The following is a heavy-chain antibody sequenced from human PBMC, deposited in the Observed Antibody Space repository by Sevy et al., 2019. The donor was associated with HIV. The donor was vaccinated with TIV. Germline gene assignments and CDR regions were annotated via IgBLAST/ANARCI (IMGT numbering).Heavy chain of an antibody. D-gene: IGHD1-26*01. CDR2: ISYDGTNK. Sequence: GGSLRLSCAASGFTFKTYAMHWVRQAPGGGLEWVAVISYDGTNKYYAASVKGRFTISRDDSKNTVFLQMNSLKSEDTAVYYCARDNRPLVGSTNYFDYRGQGSLVTVSS. CDR3: ARDNRPLVGSTNYFDY. J-gene: IGHJ4*02. CDR1: GFTFKTYA. V-gene: IGHV3-30-3*01.